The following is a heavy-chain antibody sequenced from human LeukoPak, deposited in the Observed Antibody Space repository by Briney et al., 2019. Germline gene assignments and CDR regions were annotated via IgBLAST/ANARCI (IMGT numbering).Heavy chain of an antibody. CDR1: GFTFSNYW. Sequence: GGSLRLSCAASGFTFSNYWMSWIRQAPGKGLEWVANMKEDGSEKNYVDSVKGRFTISRDNAQDSLYLQMNSLRAEDTAVYYCARDRGYSNFDYWGQGTLVTVSS. CDR3: ARDRGYSNFDY. V-gene: IGHV3-7*01. J-gene: IGHJ4*02. CDR2: MKEDGSEK. D-gene: IGHD4-11*01.